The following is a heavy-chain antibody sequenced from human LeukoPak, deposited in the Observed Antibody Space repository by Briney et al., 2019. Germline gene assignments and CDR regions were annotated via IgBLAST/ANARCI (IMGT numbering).Heavy chain of an antibody. V-gene: IGHV6-1*01. CDR3: AREEMITFGGVIVIPSYNWFDP. CDR2: TYYRSKWYN. CDR1: GDSVSSNSAA. J-gene: IGHJ5*02. Sequence: SQTLSLTCAISGDSVSSNSAAWNWIRQSPSRGLEWLGRTYYRSKWYNDYAVSVKSRITINPDTSKNQISLQLNSVTPEDTAVYYCAREEMITFGGVIVIPSYNWFDPWGQETLVTVSS. D-gene: IGHD3-16*02.